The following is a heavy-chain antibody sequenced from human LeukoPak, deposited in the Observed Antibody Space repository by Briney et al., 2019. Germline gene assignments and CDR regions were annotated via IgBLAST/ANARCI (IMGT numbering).Heavy chain of an antibody. D-gene: IGHD3-10*01. CDR1: GGSIRGYY. CDR2: IYYSGST. V-gene: IGHV4-59*08. CDR3: ARHEFDSGSLPYFDY. Sequence: PSETLSLTCTVSGGSIRGYYWSWIRQPPGKGLEWIGYIYYSGSTNYNPSLKSRVTISVDTSKNQFSLKLSAVTAADTAVYYCARHEFDSGSLPYFDYWGQRILVTVAA. J-gene: IGHJ4*02.